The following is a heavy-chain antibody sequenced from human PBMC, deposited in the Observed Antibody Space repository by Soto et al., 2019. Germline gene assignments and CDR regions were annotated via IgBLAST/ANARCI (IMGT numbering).Heavy chain of an antibody. CDR1: GDSITKNVYY. D-gene: IGHD2-15*01. Sequence: LQLQESGPGLVKPSDTLSLTCTVSGDSITKNVYYWAWVRQTPGKGLEWIASIYYAGNAYYNPSLQSRVTISVDASKNQFSLELQSVTAADSAVYYCARVPYYGSGGDGPYFFDSWGQGTLVTVSS. J-gene: IGHJ4*02. CDR3: ARVPYYGSGGDGPYFFDS. CDR2: IYYAGNA. V-gene: IGHV4-39*01.